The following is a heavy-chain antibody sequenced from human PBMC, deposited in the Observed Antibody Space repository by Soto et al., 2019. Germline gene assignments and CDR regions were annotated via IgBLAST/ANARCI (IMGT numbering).Heavy chain of an antibody. V-gene: IGHV4-39*01. J-gene: IGHJ1*01. CDR1: GGSISSISYY. CDR3: ARQVIAAAGTGYFQH. D-gene: IGHD6-13*01. Sequence: PSETLSLTCTVSGGSISSISYYWGWIRQPPGKGLEYIGNIHYTGNTSYNASLKSRVTISVDTSKNQVSLKLRSVTAADTAVYYCARQVIAAAGTGYFQHWGQGAPVTVSS. CDR2: IHYTGNT.